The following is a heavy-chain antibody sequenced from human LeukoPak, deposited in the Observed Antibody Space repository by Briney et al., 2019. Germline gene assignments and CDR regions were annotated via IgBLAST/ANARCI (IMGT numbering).Heavy chain of an antibody. CDR1: GFTFSSYG. V-gene: IGHV3-33*01. CDR3: ARDFRAYYYDSSGYYDY. D-gene: IGHD3-22*01. Sequence: PGRSLRLSCAASGFTFSSYGMHWVRQAPGKGLEWVAVIWYDGSNKYYADSVKGRLTISRDNSKNTLYLQMNSLRAEDTAVYYCARDFRAYYYDSSGYYDYWGQGTLVTVSS. J-gene: IGHJ4*02. CDR2: IWYDGSNK.